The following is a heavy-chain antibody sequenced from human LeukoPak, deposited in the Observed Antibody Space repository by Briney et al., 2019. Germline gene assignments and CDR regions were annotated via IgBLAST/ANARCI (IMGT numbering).Heavy chain of an antibody. CDR2: MNPNSGNT. Sequence: ASVKVSCKASGYTFTSYDINWVRQATGQGLEWMGWMNPNSGNTGYAQKFQGRVTITRNTSISTAYMELSSLRSEDTAVYYCARARRNYDFWSGILGYWGQGTLVTVFS. V-gene: IGHV1-8*03. D-gene: IGHD3-3*01. CDR1: GYTFTSYD. CDR3: ARARRNYDFWSGILGY. J-gene: IGHJ4*02.